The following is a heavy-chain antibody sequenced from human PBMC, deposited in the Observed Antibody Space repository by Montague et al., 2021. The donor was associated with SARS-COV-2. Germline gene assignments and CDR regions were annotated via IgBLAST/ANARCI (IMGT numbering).Heavy chain of an antibody. CDR2: ISYDGSNK. CDR3: ARDEVDIVVVPAADTGYYYYGMDV. D-gene: IGHD2-2*03. Sequence: SLRLSCAASGFTFSSYAMHWVRQAPGKGLEWVAVISYDGSNKYYADSVKGRFTIFRDNSKNTLYLQMNSLRAEDTAVYYCARDEVDIVVVPAADTGYYYYGMDVWGQGITVTVSS. V-gene: IGHV3-30-3*01. CDR1: GFTFSSYA. J-gene: IGHJ6*02.